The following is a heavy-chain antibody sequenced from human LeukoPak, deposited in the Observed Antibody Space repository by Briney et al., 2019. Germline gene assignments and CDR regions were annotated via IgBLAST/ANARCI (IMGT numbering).Heavy chain of an antibody. V-gene: IGHV3-21*01. D-gene: IGHD6-19*01. J-gene: IGHJ1*01. CDR2: ISGSRSDI. CDR3: ARGPGIAVAPPQH. Sequence: PGGSLRLSCAVSGFTLSTYSMSWVRQAPGKGLEWVSSISGSRSDIYYADSVKGRFTISSDNAKNSLYLQMNSLRAEDTAVYYCARGPGIAVAPPQHWGQGTLVTVSS. CDR1: GFTLSTYS.